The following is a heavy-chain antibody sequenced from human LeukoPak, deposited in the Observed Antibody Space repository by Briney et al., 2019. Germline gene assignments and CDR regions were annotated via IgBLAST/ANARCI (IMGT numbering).Heavy chain of an antibody. J-gene: IGHJ4*02. D-gene: IGHD6-13*01. Sequence: SGGSLRLSCIASGFTFSKNWMHWVRQAPGKGLVWVSRIQGDGSNTNYADSVEGRFSISRDNAKNTVYLQMNSLRAEDTGIYYCARGTSAGGPISPFDFWGQGTLVTVSS. CDR2: IQGDGSNT. CDR1: GFTFSKNW. CDR3: ARGTSAGGPISPFDF. V-gene: IGHV3-74*01.